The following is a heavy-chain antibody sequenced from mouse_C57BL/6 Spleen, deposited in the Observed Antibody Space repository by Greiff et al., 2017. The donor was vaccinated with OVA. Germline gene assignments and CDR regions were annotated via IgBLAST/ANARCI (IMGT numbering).Heavy chain of an antibody. D-gene: IGHD1-1*01. CDR2: INSDGGST. CDR1: EYEFPSHD. CDR3: ARQSSGSAGAMDY. J-gene: IGHJ4*01. Sequence: EVKLMESGGGLVQPGESLKLSCESNEYEFPSHDMSWVRKTPEKRLELVAAINSDGGSTYYPDTMERRFIISRDNTKKTLYLQMSSLRSEDTALYYCARQSSGSAGAMDYWGQGTSVTVSS. V-gene: IGHV5-2*01.